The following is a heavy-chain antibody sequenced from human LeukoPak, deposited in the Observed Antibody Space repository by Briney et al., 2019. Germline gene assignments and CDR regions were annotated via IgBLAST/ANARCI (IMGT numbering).Heavy chain of an antibody. V-gene: IGHV3-72*01. CDR1: GFTLSDYY. J-gene: IGHJ4*02. D-gene: IGHD1-26*01. CDR3: TRSSGRSVFSY. CDR2: SRNKANSFTT. Sequence: GGSLRLSCAVSGFTLSDYYKDWVRQAPGKGLEWLGRSRNKANSFTTEYAASVRGRFTILRDDSKNSLYLQMNSLKTEDTAVYYCTRSSGRSVFSYWGQGTLVAVSS.